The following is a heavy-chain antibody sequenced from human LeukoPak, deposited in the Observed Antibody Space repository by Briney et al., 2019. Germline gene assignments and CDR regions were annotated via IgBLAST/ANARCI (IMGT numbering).Heavy chain of an antibody. J-gene: IGHJ4*02. V-gene: IGHV3-23*01. Sequence: GGSLRLSCAASGFTFRSYVMGWVRQAPGKGLEWVSSIGDSGGSTFYADSVKGRFTISRDNSKNTLYLQMNRLRAEDTAVYYCAKDRSMTTAITYCDYWGQGTLVTVSS. CDR2: IGDSGGST. CDR3: AKDRSMTTAITYCDY. D-gene: IGHD4-11*01. CDR1: GFTFRSYV.